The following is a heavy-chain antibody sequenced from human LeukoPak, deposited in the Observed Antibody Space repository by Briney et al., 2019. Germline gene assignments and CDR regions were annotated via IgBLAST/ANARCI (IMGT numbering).Heavy chain of an antibody. J-gene: IGHJ4*01. V-gene: IGHV3-64D*09. Sequence: PGGSLRLSCSASGFTFSRYPMHWVRQAPGKGLEYVSAISGNGGSTFYAESVKGRFTISRDNSKNTLYLQMSSLRTEDTAIYYCVKAQYDFWSGIDYWGQGNPVTVSS. CDR3: VKAQYDFWSGIDY. CDR2: ISGNGGST. CDR1: GFTFSRYP. D-gene: IGHD3-3*01.